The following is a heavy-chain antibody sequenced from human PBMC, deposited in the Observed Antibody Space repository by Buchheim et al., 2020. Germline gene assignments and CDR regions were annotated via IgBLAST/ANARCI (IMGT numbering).Heavy chain of an antibody. Sequence: EVQLVESGGGLVKPGGSLRLSCAASGFTFSNAWMTWVRQAPGKGLEWVSAISGSGGSTYYADSVKGRFTISRDNSKNTLYLQMNSLRAEDTAVYYCAKVSANIVVVPAATDYWGQGTL. V-gene: IGHV3-23*04. CDR3: AKVSANIVVVPAATDY. CDR2: ISGSGGST. CDR1: GFTFSNAW. J-gene: IGHJ4*02. D-gene: IGHD2-2*01.